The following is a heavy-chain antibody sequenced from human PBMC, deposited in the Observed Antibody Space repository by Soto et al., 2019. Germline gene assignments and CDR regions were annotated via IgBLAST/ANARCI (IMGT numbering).Heavy chain of an antibody. J-gene: IGHJ6*02. CDR3: ARVYGDYESSLYSFGVDV. V-gene: IGHV4-34*04. CDR2: INHSGSI. Sequence: GGSRSGKKRSWIRQTPGKGLERIGEINHSGSINNNPSHKRRATISLDTSKNQFSLRLSSVTAADTALYYCARVYGDYESSLYSFGVDVWGPVTTFTVSS. CDR1: GGSRSGKK. D-gene: IGHD4-17*01.